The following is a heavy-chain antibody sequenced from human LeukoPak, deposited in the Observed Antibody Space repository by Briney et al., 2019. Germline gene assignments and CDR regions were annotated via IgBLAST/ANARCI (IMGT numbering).Heavy chain of an antibody. CDR1: GYTFTGYY. J-gene: IGHJ6*03. CDR2: INPNSGGT. V-gene: IGHV1-2*02. D-gene: IGHD2-2*01. CDR3: ARGIVIVPAALANYYYMDV. Sequence: ASVKVSCKASGYTFTGYYIHWVRQAPGQGLEWMGWINPNSGGTNYAQKFQGRVTMTRDTSISTAYMELSRLRSDDTAVYYCARGIVIVPAALANYYYMDVWGKGTTVTVSS.